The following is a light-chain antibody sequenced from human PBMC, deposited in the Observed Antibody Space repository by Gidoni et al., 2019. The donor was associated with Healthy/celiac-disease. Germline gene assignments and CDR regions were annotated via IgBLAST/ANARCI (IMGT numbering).Light chain of an antibody. CDR2: DAS. J-gene: IGKJ5*01. CDR3: QQRSNWLIT. V-gene: IGKV3-11*01. Sequence: EILLTQSPATLSLSPGERATLSCRASQSVSSYLAWYQQKPGQAPRLLIYDASNRATGIPARCSGSGSGTDFTLTISSLEPEDFAVYYCQQRSNWLITFGQGTRLEIK. CDR1: QSVSSY.